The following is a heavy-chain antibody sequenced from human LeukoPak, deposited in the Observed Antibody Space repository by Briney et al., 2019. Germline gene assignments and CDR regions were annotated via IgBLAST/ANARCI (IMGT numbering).Heavy chain of an antibody. CDR3: ARGSGKRLGYYYMDV. CDR2: ISAYNGNT. J-gene: IGHJ6*03. CDR1: GYTFTSYG. D-gene: IGHD3-16*01. Sequence: EASVKVSCKASGYTFTSYGISWVRQAPGQGLDWMGWISAYNGNTNYAQKLQGRVTMTTDTSTSTAYMELRSLRSDDTAVYYCARGSGKRLGYYYMDVWGKGTTVTVSS. V-gene: IGHV1-18*01.